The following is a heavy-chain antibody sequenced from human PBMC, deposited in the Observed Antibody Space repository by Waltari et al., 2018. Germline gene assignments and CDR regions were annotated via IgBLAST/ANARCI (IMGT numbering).Heavy chain of an antibody. CDR1: GGTFSSYA. CDR3: ARVLGSSGWPGRALDI. CDR2: GIA. D-gene: IGHD6-19*01. Sequence: QVQLVQSGAEVKKPGSSVKVSCKASGGTFSSYAISWVRQAPGQGLEWMGGGIANYAQKFQGRVTITADKSTSTAYMELSSLRSEDTAVYYCARVLGSSGWPGRALDIWGQGTMVTVSS. J-gene: IGHJ3*02. V-gene: IGHV1-69*10.